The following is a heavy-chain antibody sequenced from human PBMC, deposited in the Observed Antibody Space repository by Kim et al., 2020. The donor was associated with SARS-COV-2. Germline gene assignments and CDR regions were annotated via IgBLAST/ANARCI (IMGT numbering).Heavy chain of an antibody. CDR2: VSAAGDP. CDR1: GFTFSNYD. Sequence: GGSLRLSCAASGFTFSNYDMHWVRQPTGKGLEWVAAVSAAGDPYSPGSLRGRFTISRDNAKNSLYLQMNSLRAGDTAVYFCARANSGSYDEDNYGMDVWG. V-gene: IGHV3-13*05. CDR3: ARANSGSYDEDNYGMDV. J-gene: IGHJ6*01. D-gene: IGHD1-26*01.